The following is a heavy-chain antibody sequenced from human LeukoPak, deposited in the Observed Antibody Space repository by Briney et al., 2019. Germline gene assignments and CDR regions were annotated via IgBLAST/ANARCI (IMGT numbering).Heavy chain of an antibody. CDR2: ISGSGGST. D-gene: IGHD4-17*01. CDR1: GFAFNSYT. J-gene: IGHJ6*02. V-gene: IGHV3-23*01. CDR3: AKDDSTVTTYGPYYYYGMDV. Sequence: GGSLRLSCAASGFAFNSYTMGWVRQAPGKGLEWVSSISGSGGSTYYADSVKGRFTISRDNSKNTLYLQMNSLRAEDTAVYYCAKDDSTVTTYGPYYYYGMDVWGQGTTVTVSS.